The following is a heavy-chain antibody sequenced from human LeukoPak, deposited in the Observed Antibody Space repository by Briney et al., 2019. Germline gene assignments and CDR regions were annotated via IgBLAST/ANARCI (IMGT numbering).Heavy chain of an antibody. J-gene: IGHJ4*02. CDR1: GYTFTSYG. V-gene: IGHV1-18*04. Sequence: ASVKVSCKASGYTFTSYGISWVRQAPGQGLEWMGWISAYNGNTNCAQKLQGRVTMTTDTSTSTAYMELRSLRSDDTAVYYCARSVDYYGSGSQRDFDYWGQGTLVTVSS. CDR2: ISAYNGNT. D-gene: IGHD3-10*01. CDR3: ARSVDYYGSGSQRDFDY.